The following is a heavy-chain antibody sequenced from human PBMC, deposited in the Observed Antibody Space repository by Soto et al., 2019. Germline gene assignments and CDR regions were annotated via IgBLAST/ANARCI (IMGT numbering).Heavy chain of an antibody. CDR2: VWYDGSNG. CDR3: AREPRTARASAMDV. J-gene: IGHJ6*02. Sequence: GGSLRLSCAASGFIFSNFGMHWVRQAPGKGLEWVAGVWYDGSNGVSADSVKGRFTISRDNSKNTLYLQMTSLRAEDTAVYYCAREPRTARASAMDVWGQGTTVTVSS. V-gene: IGHV3-33*01. CDR1: GFIFSNFG. D-gene: IGHD6-6*01.